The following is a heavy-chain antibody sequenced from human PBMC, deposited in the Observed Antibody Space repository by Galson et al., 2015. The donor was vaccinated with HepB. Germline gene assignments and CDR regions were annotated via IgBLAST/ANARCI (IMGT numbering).Heavy chain of an antibody. D-gene: IGHD1-26*01. CDR1: GYTFTSYA. Sequence: SVKVSCKASGYTFTSYAMRWVRQAPGQRLEWMGWINAGNGNTKYSQKFQGRVTITRDTSASTAYMELSSLRSEDTAVYYCARRGLGGVADYWGQGTLVTVSS. CDR3: ARRGLGGVADY. V-gene: IGHV1-3*01. J-gene: IGHJ4*02. CDR2: INAGNGNT.